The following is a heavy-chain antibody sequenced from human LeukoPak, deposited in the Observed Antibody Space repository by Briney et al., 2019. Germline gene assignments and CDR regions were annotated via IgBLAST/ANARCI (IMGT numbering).Heavy chain of an antibody. CDR1: GYTFTSYG. Sequence: ASVKVSCKASGYTFTSYGISWVRQAPGQGLEWMGWISAYNGNTNYAQKLQGRVTMTPDTSTRTAYMELRSLRSDDTAVYYCARVGGMGTAGTHFDYWGQGTLVTVSS. CDR2: ISAYNGNT. V-gene: IGHV1-18*01. D-gene: IGHD6-13*01. CDR3: ARVGGMGTAGTHFDY. J-gene: IGHJ4*02.